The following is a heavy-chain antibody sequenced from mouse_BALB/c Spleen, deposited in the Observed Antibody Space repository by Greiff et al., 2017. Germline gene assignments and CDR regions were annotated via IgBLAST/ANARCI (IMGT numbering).Heavy chain of an antibody. CDR3: ARSGGYHFFDY. J-gene: IGHJ2*01. Sequence: EVHLVESGGGLVQPGGSRKLSCAASGFTFSSFGMHWVRQDPEKGLEWVAYISSGSSTIYYADTVKGRFTISRDNPKNTLFLQMTSLRSEDTAMYYCARSGGYHFFDYWGQGTTLTVAT. CDR1: GFTFSSFG. CDR2: ISSGSSTI. D-gene: IGHD2-2*01. V-gene: IGHV5-17*02.